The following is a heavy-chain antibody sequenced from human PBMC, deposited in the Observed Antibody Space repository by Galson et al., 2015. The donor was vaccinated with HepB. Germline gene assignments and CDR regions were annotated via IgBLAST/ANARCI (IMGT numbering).Heavy chain of an antibody. CDR1: GYSLTSYW. D-gene: IGHD3-3*01. Sequence: QSGAEVKKPGESLKISCKGSGYSLTSYWIGWVRQMPGKGLEWMGIIYPGDSDTRYSPSFQGQVTISADKSISTAYLQWSSLKASDTAMYYCARYERGYDFWSGYFALNYYGMDVWGQGTTVTVSS. CDR2: IYPGDSDT. J-gene: IGHJ6*02. V-gene: IGHV5-51*03. CDR3: ARYERGYDFWSGYFALNYYGMDV.